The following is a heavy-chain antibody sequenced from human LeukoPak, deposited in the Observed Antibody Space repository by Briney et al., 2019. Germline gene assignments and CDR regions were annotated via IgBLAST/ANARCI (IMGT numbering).Heavy chain of an antibody. D-gene: IGHD1-26*01. J-gene: IGHJ3*02. V-gene: IGHV5-51*01. CDR2: IYPGDSDT. CDR3: AKTVGATGNDAFDI. CDR1: GYSSTSYW. Sequence: GESLKISCKGSGYSSTSYWIGWVRQMPGKGLEWMGIIYPGDSDTRYSPSFQGQVTISADKSITIAYLQWSSLKASDTAMHYCAKTVGATGNDAFDIWGQGTMVTVSS.